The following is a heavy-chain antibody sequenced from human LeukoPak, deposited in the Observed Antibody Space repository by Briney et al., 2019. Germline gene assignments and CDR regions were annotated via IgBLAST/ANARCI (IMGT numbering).Heavy chain of an antibody. CDR1: GFTFSSYA. D-gene: IGHD3-10*01. CDR2: ISGSGGSK. CDR3: ARGGGSYDY. J-gene: IGHJ4*02. Sequence: GGSLRLSCAASGFTFSSYAMSWVRQAPGKGLEWVSSISGSGGSKYFADSVTGRFTISRDISMNTLYLQMNSLRAEDTAVYYCARGGGSYDYWGQGTLVTVSS. V-gene: IGHV3-23*01.